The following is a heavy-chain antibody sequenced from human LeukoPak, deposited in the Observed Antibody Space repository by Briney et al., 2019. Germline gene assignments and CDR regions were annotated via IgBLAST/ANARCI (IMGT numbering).Heavy chain of an antibody. CDR1: GGTFSSYA. V-gene: IGHV1-69*13. CDR2: IIPIFGTA. J-gene: IGHJ5*02. Sequence: SVKVSCKASGGTFSSYAISWVRQAPGQGLEWMGGIIPIFGTANYAQKFQGRVTITADESTSTAYMELSSLRSEDTAVYYCGRWLPQGGWFDPWGQGTLVTLSS. D-gene: IGHD5-12*01. CDR3: GRWLPQGGWFDP.